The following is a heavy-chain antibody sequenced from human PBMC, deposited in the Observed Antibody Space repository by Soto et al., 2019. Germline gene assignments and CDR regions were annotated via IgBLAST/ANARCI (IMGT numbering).Heavy chain of an antibody. J-gene: IGHJ4*02. Sequence: QVQLVQSGAEVKKPGASVKVSCKASGYTFTGYYMHWVRQAPGQGLEWMGWINPNSGGTNYAQKFQGRVTMTRDTSISTAYMELSRLRSDDTAVDYCARVGHPRARHADLDYWGQGTLVTVSS. D-gene: IGHD6-6*01. CDR3: ARVGHPRARHADLDY. CDR1: GYTFTGYY. CDR2: INPNSGGT. V-gene: IGHV1-2*02.